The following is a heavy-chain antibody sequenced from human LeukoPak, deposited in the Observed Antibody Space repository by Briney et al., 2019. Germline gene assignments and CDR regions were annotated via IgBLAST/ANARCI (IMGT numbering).Heavy chain of an antibody. D-gene: IGHD6-13*01. CDR1: GFTFRNYR. V-gene: IGHV3-74*01. Sequence: GGSLRLSCAASGFTFRNYRMHWVRQVPGKGLVWVSGVSTDGSYTIYADSVKGRFTTSRDNAKNTLYLQMNSLRVEDTAVYYCATRGTAAGGPSPFHNWGQGTLVTVSS. J-gene: IGHJ4*02. CDR3: ATRGTAAGGPSPFHN. CDR2: VSTDGSYT.